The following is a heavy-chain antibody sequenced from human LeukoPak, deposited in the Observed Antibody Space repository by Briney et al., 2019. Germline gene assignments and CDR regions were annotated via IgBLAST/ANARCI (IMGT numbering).Heavy chain of an antibody. CDR3: ASPEIVGATTSDY. CDR1: GGTFSSYA. J-gene: IGHJ4*02. Sequence: SVKVSCKASGGTFSSYAISWVRQAPGQGLEWMGRIIPILGIANYAQKFQGRVTITADKSTSTAYMELSSLRSEDTAVYYCASPEIVGATTSDYWGQGTLVTVSS. CDR2: IIPILGIA. V-gene: IGHV1-69*04. D-gene: IGHD1-26*01.